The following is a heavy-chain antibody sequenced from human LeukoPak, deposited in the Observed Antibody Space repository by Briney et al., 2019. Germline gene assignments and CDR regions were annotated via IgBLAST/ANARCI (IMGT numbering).Heavy chain of an antibody. CDR3: ASLLRG. J-gene: IGHJ4*02. Sequence: QPGGSLRLSCAASGFTFSNYWMHWVRQVPGKGLVWVSRINSDGTFTTYADSVKGRFTISRDNTRNTLYLQMNSLRAEDTAVYYCASLLRGWGQGTLVIVSS. CDR2: INSDGTFT. D-gene: IGHD3-16*02. CDR1: GFTFSNYW. V-gene: IGHV3-74*01.